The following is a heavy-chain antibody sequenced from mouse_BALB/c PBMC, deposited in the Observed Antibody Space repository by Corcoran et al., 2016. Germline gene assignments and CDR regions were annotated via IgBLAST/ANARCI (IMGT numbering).Heavy chain of an antibody. CDR1: GYTFTNYG. CDR2: INTYTGEP. D-gene: IGHD1-2*01. V-gene: IGHV9-1*02. Sequence: QIQLVQSGQELKKPGETVKISCKASGYTFTNYGMNWVKQAPGKGLKWMGWINTYTGEPTYADDFKGRFAFSLETSASTAYLQINNLKNEDMATYFCASFTTADYWGQGTTLTVS. CDR3: ASFTTADY. J-gene: IGHJ2*01.